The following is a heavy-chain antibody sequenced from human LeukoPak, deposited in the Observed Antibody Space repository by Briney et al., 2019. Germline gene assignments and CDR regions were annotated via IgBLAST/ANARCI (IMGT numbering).Heavy chain of an antibody. V-gene: IGHV3-30*04. CDR1: GFSLNLYV. J-gene: IGHJ4*02. Sequence: PGGSLRLSCAASGFSLNLYVMHWVRQAPDKGLEWVAVMSADENDKYYADSVKGRFTISRDNAKNSLYLQMNSLRAEDTAVYYCARRSRDTPIYFFDYWGQGTLVTVSS. D-gene: IGHD5-24*01. CDR3: ARRSRDTPIYFFDY. CDR2: MSADENDK.